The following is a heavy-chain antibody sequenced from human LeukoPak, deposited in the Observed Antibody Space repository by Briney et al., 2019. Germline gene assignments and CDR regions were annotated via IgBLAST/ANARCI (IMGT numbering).Heavy chain of an antibody. Sequence: GGPLRLSCAASGFNFSGYAMSWVRQAPGKGLEWVSAISGSGGSTYYADSVKGRFTISRDNSKNTLYLQVNSLRAEDTAVYYCAKGQTTVMAFDIWGQGTMVTVSS. CDR2: ISGSGGST. CDR3: AKGQTTVMAFDI. D-gene: IGHD4-17*01. CDR1: GFNFSGYA. J-gene: IGHJ3*02. V-gene: IGHV3-23*01.